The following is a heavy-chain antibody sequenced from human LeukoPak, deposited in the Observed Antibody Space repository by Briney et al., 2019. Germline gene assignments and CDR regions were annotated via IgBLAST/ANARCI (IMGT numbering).Heavy chain of an antibody. V-gene: IGHV1-24*01. CDR3: ATDLLAGGLKTFDP. CDR2: FDPEVGET. J-gene: IGHJ5*02. CDR1: GNTLSEFS. Sequence: GASVKVSCKVTGNTLSEFSMHWVRQSPGKGLEWMGGFDPEVGETVYAQKFQGRVTTTEDTSTETAYMELSSLRSEDTAVYYCATDLLAGGLKTFDPWGQGTLVTVSS.